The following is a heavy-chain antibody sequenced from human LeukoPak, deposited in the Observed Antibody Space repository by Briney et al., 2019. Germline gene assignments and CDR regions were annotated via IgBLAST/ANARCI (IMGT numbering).Heavy chain of an antibody. Sequence: ASVKVSCKASGYTFTSYAMHWVRQAPGQRLEWMGWINAGNGNTKYSQEFQGRVTITRDTSASTAYMELSSLRSEDMAVYYCARDDDDVAPYYMDVWGKGTTVTVSS. V-gene: IGHV1-3*03. J-gene: IGHJ6*03. CDR3: ARDDDDVAPYYMDV. CDR2: INAGNGNT. CDR1: GYTFTSYA. D-gene: IGHD1-1*01.